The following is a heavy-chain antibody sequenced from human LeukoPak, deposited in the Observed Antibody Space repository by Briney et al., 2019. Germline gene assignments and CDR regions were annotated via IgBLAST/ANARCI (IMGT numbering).Heavy chain of an antibody. CDR2: IYYSGST. CDR3: ARGRSDSGWGRY. D-gene: IGHD6-19*01. V-gene: IGHV4-59*12. J-gene: IGHJ4*02. CDR1: GGSISSYY. Sequence: KPLETLSLTCTVSGGSISSYYWSWIRQPPGKGLEWIGYIYYSGSTNYNPSLKSRVTISVDTSKNQFSLKLSSVTAADTAVYYCARGRSDSGWGRYWGQGTLVTVSS.